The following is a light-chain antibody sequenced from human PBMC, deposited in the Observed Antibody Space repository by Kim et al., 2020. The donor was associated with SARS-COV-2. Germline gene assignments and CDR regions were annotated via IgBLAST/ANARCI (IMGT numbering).Light chain of an antibody. CDR1: QSVSSN. Sequence: SPGERATLACRASQSVSSNLAWYQQKPGQAPRLLIYGASTRATGIPARFSGSGSGTEFTLTISSLQSEDFAVYYCQQYNNWPLTFGGGTKVDIK. CDR3: QQYNNWPLT. J-gene: IGKJ4*01. CDR2: GAS. V-gene: IGKV3-15*01.